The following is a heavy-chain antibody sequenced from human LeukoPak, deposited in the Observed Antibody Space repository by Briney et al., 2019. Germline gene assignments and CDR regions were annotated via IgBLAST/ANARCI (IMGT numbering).Heavy chain of an antibody. D-gene: IGHD5-18*01. CDR3: ARVIEEEGYNHGYGNYYFDS. V-gene: IGHV3-21*06. Sequence: PGGSLRLSCAASGFTFSRSFMNWVRQAPGKGLEWVSSITSSSSYIYYADSVKGRFTISRDNAKSSLFLQINSLRAEDTAVYYCARVIEEEGYNHGYGNYYFDSWGRGTLVTVSS. J-gene: IGHJ4*02. CDR2: ITSSSSYI. CDR1: GFTFSRSF.